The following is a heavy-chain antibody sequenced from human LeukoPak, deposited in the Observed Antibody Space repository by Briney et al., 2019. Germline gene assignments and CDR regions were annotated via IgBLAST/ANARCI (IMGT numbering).Heavy chain of an antibody. V-gene: IGHV1-24*01. D-gene: IGHD1-1*01. CDR1: GYTLTELS. CDR2: FDPEDGET. CDR3: AVSLTTGGYYGLDV. Sequence: ASVKVSCKVSGYTLTELSLHWVRQAPGKGLEWMGRFDPEDGETIYARKFQGRVTMTEDTSTDTAYMELSSLRSEDTAVYFCAVSLTTGGYYGLDVWGQGTTVTVSS. J-gene: IGHJ6*02.